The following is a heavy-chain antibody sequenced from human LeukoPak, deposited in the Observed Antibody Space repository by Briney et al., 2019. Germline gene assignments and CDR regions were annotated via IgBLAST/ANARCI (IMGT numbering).Heavy chain of an antibody. CDR2: IGGRDSGT. J-gene: IGHJ4*02. V-gene: IGHV3-23*01. D-gene: IGHD3-9*01. CDR1: GFIFSNYA. CDR3: AKWGDYDILTGYYDSDY. Sequence: GASLRLSCAASGFIFSNYAMSWVRQAPGKGLEWVSVIGGRDSGTYYADSVRGRFTVSRDDPKNTLYLQMNTLRAEDTAVYYRAKWGDYDILTGYYDSDYWGEGTLVTDSS.